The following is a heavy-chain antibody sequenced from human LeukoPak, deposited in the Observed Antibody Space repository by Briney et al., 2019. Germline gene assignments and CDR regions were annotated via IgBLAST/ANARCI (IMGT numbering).Heavy chain of an antibody. V-gene: IGHV4-34*01. D-gene: IGHD3-22*01. CDR1: GGSFSGYY. Sequence: SETLSLTCAVYGGSFSGYYWSWIRQPPGKGLEWIGEINHSGSTNYNPSLKSRVTVSVDTSKNQFSLKLTSVTAADTAVYYCARLRGITYYYDSSGPHFDYWGQGTLVTVSS. CDR3: ARLRGITYYYDSSGPHFDY. J-gene: IGHJ4*02. CDR2: INHSGST.